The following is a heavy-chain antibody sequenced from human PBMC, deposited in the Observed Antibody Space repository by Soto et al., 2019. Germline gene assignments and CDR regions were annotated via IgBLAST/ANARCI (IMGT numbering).Heavy chain of an antibody. CDR1: GGSISNSNW. D-gene: IGHD1-26*01. Sequence: SETLSLTCGVFGGSISNSNWWTWVRQPPGKGLEWIGEIYHTGSTNYNSSLMSRVTISLDKPNNQFSLKLSSVTAADTAVYYCAHRPVVGAAIWGQGTLVTVSS. CDR2: IYHTGST. V-gene: IGHV4-4*02. J-gene: IGHJ4*02. CDR3: AHRPVVGAAI.